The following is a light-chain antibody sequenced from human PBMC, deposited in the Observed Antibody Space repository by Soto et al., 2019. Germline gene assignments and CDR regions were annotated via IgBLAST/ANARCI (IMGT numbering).Light chain of an antibody. CDR1: QSVSSY. CDR3: QQYGKSPGT. J-gene: IGKJ1*01. V-gene: IGKV3-11*01. Sequence: EIVLTQSPATLSLSPGERATLSCRASQSVSSYLAWYQQKPGQAPRLLIYDASNRATGIPVRFSGSGSGTDFTLTISRLEPEDFAVYYCQQYGKSPGTFGQGTKVDIK. CDR2: DAS.